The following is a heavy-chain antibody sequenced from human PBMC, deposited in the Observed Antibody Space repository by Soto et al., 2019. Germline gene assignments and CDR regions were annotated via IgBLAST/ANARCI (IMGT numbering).Heavy chain of an antibody. D-gene: IGHD5-12*01. J-gene: IGHJ4*02. CDR1: GASISSGDYY. CDR2: IYSTGNT. V-gene: IGHV4-30-4*01. Sequence: QVQLQESGPGLVKPSQTLSLSCTVSGASISSGDYYWSWIRQPPGKGLAWIGYIYSTGNTVFNPSLKSRVSISVDTSKNQFSLKLNPVTAADTAVYYCSSLPDGYTSGLDYWGQGTLVTVSS. CDR3: SSLPDGYTSGLDY.